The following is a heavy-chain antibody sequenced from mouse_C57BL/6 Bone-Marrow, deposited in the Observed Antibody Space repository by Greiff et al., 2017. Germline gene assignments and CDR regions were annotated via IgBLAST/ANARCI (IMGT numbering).Heavy chain of an antibody. CDR3: AREGIYGSSQYYFDY. D-gene: IGHD1-1*01. V-gene: IGHV1-69*01. CDR2: IDPSDSYT. J-gene: IGHJ2*01. Sequence: QVQLQPPGAELVMPGASVKLSCKASGYTFTSYWMHWVKQRPGQGLEWIGEIDPSDSYTNYNQKFKGKSTLTVDKSSSTAYMQLSSLTSEDSAVYYCAREGIYGSSQYYFDYWGQGTTLTVSS. CDR1: GYTFTSYW.